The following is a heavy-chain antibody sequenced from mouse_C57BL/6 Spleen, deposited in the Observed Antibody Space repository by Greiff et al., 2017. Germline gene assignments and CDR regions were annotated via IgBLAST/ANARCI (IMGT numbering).Heavy chain of an antibody. Sequence: EVHLVESGGGLVKPGGSLKLSCAASGFTFSDYGMHWVRQAPEKGLEWVAYLSSGSSTLSYADTVKGRFTISRDNAKNTLFRQMTSLRSEDTAMYYCARRVYDYDFYYAMDYWGQGTSVTVSA. CDR3: ARRVYDYDFYYAMDY. CDR1: GFTFSDYG. V-gene: IGHV5-17*01. CDR2: LSSGSSTL. J-gene: IGHJ4*01. D-gene: IGHD2-4*01.